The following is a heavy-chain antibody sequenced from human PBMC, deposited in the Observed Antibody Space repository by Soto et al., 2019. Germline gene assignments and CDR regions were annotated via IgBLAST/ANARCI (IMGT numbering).Heavy chain of an antibody. J-gene: IGHJ6*02. V-gene: IGHV3-33*01. CDR2: IWYDGSNK. CDR3: ARDMGIGYYYYGMDV. CDR1: GFTFSSYG. D-gene: IGHD2-2*03. Sequence: QVQLVESGGGVVQPGRSLRLSCAASGFTFSSYGMHWVRQAPGKGLEWVAVIWYDGSNKYYADSVKGRFTTSRDNSKNTLYLQMNSLRAEDTAVYYCARDMGIGYYYYGMDVWGQGTTVTVSS.